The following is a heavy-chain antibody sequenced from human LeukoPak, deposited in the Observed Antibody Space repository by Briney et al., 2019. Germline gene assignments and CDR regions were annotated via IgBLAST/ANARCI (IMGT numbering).Heavy chain of an antibody. V-gene: IGHV3-23*01. CDR2: ISGSGGST. D-gene: IGHD3-9*01. CDR3: ARVYDMTALNY. J-gene: IGHJ4*02. CDR1: GFTFSSYS. Sequence: GGSLRLSCAASGFTFSSYSMNWVRQAPGKGLEWVSAISGSGGSTYYADSVKGRFTISRDNSKNTLYLQMNSLRAEDTAVYYCARVYDMTALNYWGQGTLVTVSS.